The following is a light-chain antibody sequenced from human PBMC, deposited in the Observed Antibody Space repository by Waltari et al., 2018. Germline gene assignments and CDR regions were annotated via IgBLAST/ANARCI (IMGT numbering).Light chain of an antibody. CDR1: QSVSSSY. Sequence: EIVLTQSPGTLSLSPGERATLSCRASQSVSSSYLAWYQQKPGQAHRLLIYGASSRATGSPDRFSGSGSGTDFTLTISRLEPEDFAVYYCQQYGSSLTWTFGQGTKVEIK. J-gene: IGKJ1*01. V-gene: IGKV3-20*01. CDR2: GAS. CDR3: QQYGSSLTWT.